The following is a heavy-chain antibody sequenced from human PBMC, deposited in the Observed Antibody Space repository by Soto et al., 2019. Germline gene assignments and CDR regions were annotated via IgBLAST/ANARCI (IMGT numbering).Heavy chain of an antibody. CDR3: AGSHRMTAVTTSWFDP. D-gene: IGHD4-17*01. CDR2: IYYSGST. CDR1: GGSISSGDYY. V-gene: IGHV4-30-4*01. Sequence: SETLSFTCTVSGGSISSGDYYWSWIRQPPGKGLEWIGYIYYSGSTYYNPSLKSRVTISVDTSKNQFSLKLSSVTAADTAVYYCAGSHRMTAVTTSWFDPWGQGTLVTVSS. J-gene: IGHJ5*02.